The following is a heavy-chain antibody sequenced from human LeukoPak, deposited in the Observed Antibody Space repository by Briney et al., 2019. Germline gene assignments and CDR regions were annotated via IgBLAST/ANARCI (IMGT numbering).Heavy chain of an antibody. V-gene: IGHV4-59*01. D-gene: IGHD1-1*01. CDR2: VYHSGST. Sequence: PSETLSLTCTVSGASINSYFWSWIRQPPGEGLEWIGYVYHSGSTNYNPSLKSLVTISLDTSKTQFSLRLSSVTAADTAVYYCASQLGGTTFHWGQGALVTVSS. CDR3: ASQLGGTTFH. CDR1: GASINSYF. J-gene: IGHJ4*02.